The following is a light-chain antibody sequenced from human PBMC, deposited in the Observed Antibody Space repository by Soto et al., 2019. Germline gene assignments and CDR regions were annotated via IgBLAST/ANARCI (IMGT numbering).Light chain of an antibody. CDR1: SSDVGGYNY. V-gene: IGLV2-14*03. Sequence: QSVLTQSASVSGSPGQSITISCTGTSSDVGGYNYVSWYQQHPGKAPKLMIYDVNNRPSAISNRFSGSKSGNTASLTISGLQAEDEADYYCSSYTSSNSVVFGGGTKLTVL. CDR2: DVN. J-gene: IGLJ2*01. CDR3: SSYTSSNSVV.